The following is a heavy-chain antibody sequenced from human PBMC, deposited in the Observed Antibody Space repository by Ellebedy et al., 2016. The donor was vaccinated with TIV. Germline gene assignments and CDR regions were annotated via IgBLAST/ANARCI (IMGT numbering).Heavy chain of an antibody. D-gene: IGHD2-8*02. Sequence: GESLKISCAASGIIFSRYWMHWVRQVPGKGLVWVSRIDNDGTRTDYADSVKGRFTISRDNAKSTLYLQMNSLRAEDSALYYCASGMVVSMTGTSDYWGQGTLVTVSS. CDR1: GIIFSRYW. CDR2: IDNDGTRT. J-gene: IGHJ4*02. V-gene: IGHV3-74*01. CDR3: ASGMVVSMTGTSDY.